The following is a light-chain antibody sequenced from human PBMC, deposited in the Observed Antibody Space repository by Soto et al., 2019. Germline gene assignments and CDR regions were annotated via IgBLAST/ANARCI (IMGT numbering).Light chain of an antibody. CDR2: EVS. J-gene: IGLJ2*01. V-gene: IGLV2-23*02. Sequence: QSALTQPASVSGSPGQSITISCTGTSSDAGRYNLVSWYQQHPGKAPKLMIYEVSKRPSGVSNRFSGSKSGNTASLTISGLQAEDEAEYYCCSDAGSSTPVFFGGGTKRTVL. CDR1: SSDAGRYNL. CDR3: CSDAGSSTPVF.